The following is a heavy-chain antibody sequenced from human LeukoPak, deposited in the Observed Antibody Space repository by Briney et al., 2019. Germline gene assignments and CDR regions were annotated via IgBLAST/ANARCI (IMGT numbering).Heavy chain of an antibody. V-gene: IGHV4-38-2*02. Sequence: SETLSLTCTVSGYSISSGYYWGWIRQPPGKGLEWIGSIYHSGSTYYNPSLKGRVTISVDTSKNQFSLKLSSVTAADTAVYYCARFAIIAGAAFDIWGQGTMVTVSS. CDR2: IYHSGST. J-gene: IGHJ3*02. D-gene: IGHD3-10*01. CDR1: GYSISSGYY. CDR3: ARFAIIAGAAFDI.